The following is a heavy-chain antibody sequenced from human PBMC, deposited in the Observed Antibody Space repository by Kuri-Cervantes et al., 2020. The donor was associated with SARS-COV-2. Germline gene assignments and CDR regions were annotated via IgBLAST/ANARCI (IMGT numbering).Heavy chain of an antibody. V-gene: IGHV1-69*04. CDR1: GGTFSSYA. D-gene: IGHD6-19*01. Sequence: SVKVSCKASGGTFSSYAISWVRQAPGQGLEWMGRIIPILGTANYAQKFQGRVTITADKSTSTAYMERSSLRSEDTAVYYCARDSSVAVWGQGTLVTVSS. CDR2: IIPILGTA. CDR3: ARDSSVAV. J-gene: IGHJ4*02.